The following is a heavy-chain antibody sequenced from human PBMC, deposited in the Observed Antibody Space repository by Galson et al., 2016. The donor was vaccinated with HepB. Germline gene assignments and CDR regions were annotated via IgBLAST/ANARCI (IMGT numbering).Heavy chain of an antibody. V-gene: IGHV3-23*01. CDR1: GFTFSNYD. Sequence: SLRLSCAASGFTFSNYDMSWVRQAPGKGLEWVSSISTSGDGTTYADSVKGRFTISRDNPKNTLSLEMNSLRAEDTAIYYCAKALPSRYFDLWGRGTLVTVSS. CDR2: ISTSGDGT. CDR3: AKALPSRYFDL. J-gene: IGHJ2*01.